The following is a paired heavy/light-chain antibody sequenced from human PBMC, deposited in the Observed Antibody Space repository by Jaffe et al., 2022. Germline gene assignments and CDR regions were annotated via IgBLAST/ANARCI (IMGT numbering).Light chain of an antibody. CDR1: SGHSNYA. V-gene: IGLV4-69*01. CDR2: LNSDGSH. CDR3: QTWGTDIHVV. Sequence: QVVLTQSPSASASLGASVKLTCTLSSGHSNYAIAWHQQQPEKGPRYLMKLNSDGSHNKGDGIPDRFSGSSSGAERYLTISSLQSEDEADYYCQTWGTDIHVVFGGGTKLTVL. J-gene: IGLJ2*01.
Heavy chain of an antibody. CDR1: GFTFSSYA. D-gene: IGHD1-26*01. J-gene: IGHJ1*01. V-gene: IGHV3-23*01. CDR3: AKEGSWDFHRAPFQH. CDR2: ISGSGGST. Sequence: EVQLLESGGGLVQPGGSLRLSCAASGFTFSSYAMSWVRQAPGKGLEWVSVISGSGGSTNSADSVRGRFTISRDNPKNTVYLDMSSLRAEDTAIYYCAKEGSWDFHRAPFQHWGQGTLVTVSS.